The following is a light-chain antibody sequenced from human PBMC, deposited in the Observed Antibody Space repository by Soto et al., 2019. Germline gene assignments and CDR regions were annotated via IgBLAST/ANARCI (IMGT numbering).Light chain of an antibody. Sequence: ILLTQSPGTLSLSPGERSTVSCRASQSVSSRSLAWYQQKPGQAPRLLISDASNRAADIPDRFSGSGSGTDFTLTINRLEPEDFAVYYCQQYAGSPRTFGQGTKVDIK. CDR3: QQYAGSPRT. CDR1: QSVSSRS. J-gene: IGKJ1*01. V-gene: IGKV3-20*01. CDR2: DAS.